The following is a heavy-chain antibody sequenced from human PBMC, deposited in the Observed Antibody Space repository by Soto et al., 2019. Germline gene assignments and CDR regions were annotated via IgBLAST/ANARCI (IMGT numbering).Heavy chain of an antibody. Sequence: SVKVSCKASGGTFSSYAISWVRQAPGQGLEWMGGIIPIFGTANYAQKFQGRVTITADESTSTAYMELSSLRSEDTAVYYCARATNSYDFWSGYPFSFDYWGQGTLVTVSS. CDR1: GGTFSSYA. V-gene: IGHV1-69*13. CDR3: ARATNSYDFWSGYPFSFDY. CDR2: IIPIFGTA. J-gene: IGHJ4*02. D-gene: IGHD3-3*01.